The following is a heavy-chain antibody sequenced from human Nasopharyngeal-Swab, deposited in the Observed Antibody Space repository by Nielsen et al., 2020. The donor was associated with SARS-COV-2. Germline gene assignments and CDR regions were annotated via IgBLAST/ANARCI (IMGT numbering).Heavy chain of an antibody. CDR2: ISSSSSTI. CDR1: GFTFSSYS. CDR3: FQTDPAFDI. D-gene: IGHD1-14*01. J-gene: IGHJ3*02. V-gene: IGHV3-48*02. Sequence: GESLKLSCAASGFTFSSYSMNWVRQAPGKGLELVSYISSSSSTIYYADSVKGRFTISRDNAKNSLYLQMNSLRDEDTAVYYCFQTDPAFDIWGQGTMVTVSS.